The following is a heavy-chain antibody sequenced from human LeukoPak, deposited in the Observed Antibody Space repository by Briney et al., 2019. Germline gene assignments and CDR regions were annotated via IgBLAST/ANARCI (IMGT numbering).Heavy chain of an antibody. CDR2: TYYRSKLYH. J-gene: IGHJ5*01. CDR1: GDSVSSNSAF. Sequence: SQTLSLTCAISGDSVSSNSAFWDWIRQSPSRGLEWLGRTYYRSKLYHDYAVSVQSRMTINPDTSKNQFSLQLSSVTPEDTAVYFCAKTKTGYSSNWIDSWGQGTLVTVSS. D-gene: IGHD6-13*01. CDR3: AKTKTGYSSNWIDS. V-gene: IGHV6-1*01.